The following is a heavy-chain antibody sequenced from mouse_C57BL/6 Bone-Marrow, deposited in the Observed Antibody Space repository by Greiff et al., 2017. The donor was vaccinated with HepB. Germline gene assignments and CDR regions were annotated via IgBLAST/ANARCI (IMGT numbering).Heavy chain of an antibody. D-gene: IGHD1-1*01. Sequence: QVQLQQPGAELVKPGASVKLSCKASGYTFTSYWMQWVKQRPGQGLEWIGEIDPSDSYTNYNQKFKGKATLTVDTSSSTAYLQRSSLTSEDSAVYYCARWYYGSSYAMDYWGQGTSVTVSS. J-gene: IGHJ4*01. V-gene: IGHV1-50*01. CDR3: ARWYYGSSYAMDY. CDR2: IDPSDSYT. CDR1: GYTFTSYW.